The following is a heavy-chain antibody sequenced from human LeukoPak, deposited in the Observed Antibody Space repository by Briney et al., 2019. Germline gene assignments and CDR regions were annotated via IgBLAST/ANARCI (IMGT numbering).Heavy chain of an antibody. J-gene: IGHJ1*01. D-gene: IGHD1-1*01. V-gene: IGHV3-7*01. Sequence: PGGSLRLSCAASGFTFSSYWMSLVRQAPGKGLEWVANIKQDGSEKYYVDSVKGRFTISRDNAKNSLYLQMNSLRAEDTAVYYCARPILRSLEVPKYFQHWGQGTLVTVSS. CDR3: ARPILRSLEVPKYFQH. CDR2: IKQDGSEK. CDR1: GFTFSSYW.